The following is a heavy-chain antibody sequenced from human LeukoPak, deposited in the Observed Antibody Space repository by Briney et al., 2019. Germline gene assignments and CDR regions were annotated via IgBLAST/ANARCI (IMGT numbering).Heavy chain of an antibody. CDR1: GGSISSTTYY. J-gene: IGHJ4*02. CDR3: VRSGHSGSSWYVDY. V-gene: IGHV4-39*01. Sequence: SETLSLTCSVSGGSISSTTYYWGWIRQPPGKGLEWVGSIYYIGGTDYNPSLKSRVTISVDTSKNQFSLKLSSVTAADTAVYYCVRSGHSGSSWYVDYWGQGTLVTVSS. D-gene: IGHD6-13*01. CDR2: IYYIGGT.